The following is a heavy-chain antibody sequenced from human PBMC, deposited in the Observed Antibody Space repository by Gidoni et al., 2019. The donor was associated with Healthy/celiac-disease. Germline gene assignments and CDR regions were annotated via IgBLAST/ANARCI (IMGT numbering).Heavy chain of an antibody. CDR2: INHSGST. D-gene: IGHD1-1*01. CDR1: GGSFSGYY. CDR3: ARADKSGTTGTTEWNFDY. Sequence: QVQLQQWGAGLLKPSETLSLTCAVYGGSFSGYYWSWIRQPPGKGLEWIGEINHSGSTNYNPSLKSRVTISVDTSKNQFSLKLSSVTAADTAVYYCARADKSGTTGTTEWNFDYWGQVTLVTVSS. J-gene: IGHJ4*02. V-gene: IGHV4-34*01.